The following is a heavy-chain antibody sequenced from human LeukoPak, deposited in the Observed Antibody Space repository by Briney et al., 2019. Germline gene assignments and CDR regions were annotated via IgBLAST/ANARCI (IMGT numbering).Heavy chain of an antibody. D-gene: IGHD3-10*01. CDR1: GGTFSSYA. J-gene: IGHJ4*02. V-gene: IGHV1-69*06. CDR3: AMKDFGYGSGSYYLGDY. CDR2: IIPIFGTA. Sequence: SVKVSCKASGGTFSSYAISWVRQAPGQGLEWMGGIIPIFGTANYAQKFQGRVTITADKSTSTAYMELSSLRSEYTAVYYCAMKDFGYGSGSYYLGDYWGQGTLVTVSS.